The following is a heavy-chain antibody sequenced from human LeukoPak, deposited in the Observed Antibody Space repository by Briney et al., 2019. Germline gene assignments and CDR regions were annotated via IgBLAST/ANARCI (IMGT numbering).Heavy chain of an antibody. V-gene: IGHV4-39*01. J-gene: IGHJ4*02. CDR3: ARIPQVSYRPFDY. D-gene: IGHD6-6*01. CDR1: GGSISSSSYY. Sequence: SETLSLTCTVSGGSISSSSYYWGWIRQPPGKGLEWIGSIYYSGSTYYNPSLKSRVTISVDTSKNQFSLKLSSVTAADTAVYYCARIPQVSYRPFDYWGQGTLVTVSS. CDR2: IYYSGST.